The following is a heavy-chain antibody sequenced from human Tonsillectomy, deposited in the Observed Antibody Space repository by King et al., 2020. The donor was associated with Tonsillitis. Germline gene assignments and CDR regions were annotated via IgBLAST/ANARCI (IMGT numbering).Heavy chain of an antibody. V-gene: IGHV1-58*02. J-gene: IGHJ4*02. CDR3: AALTGTTEIY. CDR2: IVVGSGNT. D-gene: IGHD1-7*01. Sequence: VQLVESGPEVKKPGTSVKVSCKASGFTFSRSAMQWVRQARGQSPEWIGWIVVGSGNTNYAQKFQERVTMTRDMSTSTAYMELSSLRSEDTAVYYCAALTGTTEIYWGQGTLVTVSS. CDR1: GFTFSRSA.